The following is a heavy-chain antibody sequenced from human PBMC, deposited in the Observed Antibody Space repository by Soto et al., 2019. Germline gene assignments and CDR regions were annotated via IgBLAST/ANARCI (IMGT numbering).Heavy chain of an antibody. CDR3: ARANSSTWYKLEYKWFDP. D-gene: IGHD6-13*01. Sequence: SATLSVTCTVAGGSSNDYDGSCIRQTPGKGLEWVGFMYYSETTKYNPSLKGRVNMSLDTSKNQVSMHLKSVTAADTAVYYCARANSSTWYKLEYKWFDPWGQGTLVTVSS. CDR2: MYYSETT. CDR1: GGSSNDYD. J-gene: IGHJ5*02. V-gene: IGHV4-59*01.